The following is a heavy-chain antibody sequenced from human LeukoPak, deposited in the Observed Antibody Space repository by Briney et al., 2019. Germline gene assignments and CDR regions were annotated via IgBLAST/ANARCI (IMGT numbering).Heavy chain of an antibody. Sequence: GGSLRLSCAASGFTFSSDWMHWVRQAPEKGLVWVSRINNDGSTTAYADSVKGRFTISRDNAKNTLYLQMNSLRAEDTAVYYCARGRIGPDYWGQGTLVTVSS. CDR3: ARGRIGPDY. CDR1: GFTFSSDW. J-gene: IGHJ4*02. CDR2: INNDGSTT. V-gene: IGHV3-74*01. D-gene: IGHD2-15*01.